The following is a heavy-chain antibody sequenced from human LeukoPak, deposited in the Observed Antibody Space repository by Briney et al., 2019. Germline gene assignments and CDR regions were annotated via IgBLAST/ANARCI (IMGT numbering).Heavy chain of an antibody. Sequence: SETLSLTCTVSGGSISSSSYYWGWIRQPPGKGLEWIGSIYYSGSTYYNPSLKSRVTIPVDTSKNRFSLKLTSVTAADTAVYYCARVTGGAFDIWGQGTMVTVSS. CDR2: IYYSGST. CDR1: GGSISSSSYY. J-gene: IGHJ3*02. D-gene: IGHD2-8*02. V-gene: IGHV4-39*07. CDR3: ARVTGGAFDI.